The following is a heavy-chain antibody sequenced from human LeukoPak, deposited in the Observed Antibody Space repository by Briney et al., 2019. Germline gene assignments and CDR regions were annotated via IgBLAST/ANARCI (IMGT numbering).Heavy chain of an antibody. CDR1: GFTFSSYG. Sequence: GGSLRLSCAASGFTFSSYGMHWVRQAPGKGLEWVAVIWYDGSNKYYADSVKGRFTISRDNSKNTLYLQMNSLRSDDTAVYYCARVIKEYYYDSSGYWFDPWGQGTLVTVSS. CDR3: ARVIKEYYYDSSGYWFDP. CDR2: IWYDGSNK. D-gene: IGHD3-22*01. V-gene: IGHV3-33*01. J-gene: IGHJ5*02.